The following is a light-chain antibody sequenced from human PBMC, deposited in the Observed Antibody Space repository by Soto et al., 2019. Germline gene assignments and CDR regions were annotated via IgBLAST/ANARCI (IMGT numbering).Light chain of an antibody. J-gene: IGKJ1*01. V-gene: IGKV3-20*01. CDR3: QQYGSSGT. CDR2: GAS. CDR1: QSVDSTY. Sequence: EIVLTQSPGTLSLSPGERATLSCRASQSVDSTYLTWYQQKPGQAPSLLIYGASGRATGVPDRFSGSGSGTDFTLTISRLEPEDFAVYYCQQYGSSGTFGQGTKVDI.